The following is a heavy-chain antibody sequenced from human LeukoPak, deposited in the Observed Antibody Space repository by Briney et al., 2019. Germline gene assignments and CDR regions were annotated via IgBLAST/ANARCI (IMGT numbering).Heavy chain of an antibody. D-gene: IGHD3-3*01. J-gene: IGHJ5*02. V-gene: IGHV3-23*01. CDR1: GFTINSYA. CDR2: ISGSGGST. Sequence: PGGSLRLSCAASGFTINSYAMSRVRHAQGKGLEWVSAISGSGGSTSYADPVKGRFTISTDNSKNTLYLEMNSLRAEDTAVYYCANDIFYDFWGCNEYNWFDPWGQGTLVTVSS. CDR3: ANDIFYDFWGCNEYNWFDP.